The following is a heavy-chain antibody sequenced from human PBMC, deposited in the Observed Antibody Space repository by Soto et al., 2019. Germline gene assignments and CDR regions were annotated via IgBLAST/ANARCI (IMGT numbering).Heavy chain of an antibody. J-gene: IGHJ4*02. CDR3: ARDIESSGPPNFAY. Sequence: QVQLVQSGAEVKKPGSSVKVSCKASGGTFSSYAISWVRQAPVQGLEWMGGIIPIFGTANYAQKFQGRVKITADDSTSTAFMALSSLRSEDTAVYYCARDIESSGPPNFAYWGQGTLVTVSS. V-gene: IGHV1-69*12. CDR1: GGTFSSYA. D-gene: IGHD6-25*01. CDR2: IIPIFGTA.